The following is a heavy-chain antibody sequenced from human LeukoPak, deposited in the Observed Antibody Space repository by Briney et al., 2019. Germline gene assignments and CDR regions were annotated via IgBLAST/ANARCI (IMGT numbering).Heavy chain of an antibody. D-gene: IGHD3-22*01. Sequence: PSETLSLTCTVSGASIHDDHFTWIRQPPGRGLEWIGFVYYRGSAKYNPSLESRVTISVDTSKKQISLILKSVTAADTAVYYCARGVYDSSGSDWYFDLWGRGTLVTVSS. CDR3: ARGVYDSSGSDWYFDL. J-gene: IGHJ2*01. CDR2: VYYRGSA. V-gene: IGHV4-59*12. CDR1: GASIHDDH.